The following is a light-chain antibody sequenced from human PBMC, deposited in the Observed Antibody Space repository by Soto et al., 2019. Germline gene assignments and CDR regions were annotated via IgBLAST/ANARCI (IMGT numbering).Light chain of an antibody. CDR1: RSISSY. CDR3: QQSHSSPYT. J-gene: IGKJ5*01. CDR2: AAS. V-gene: IGKV1-39*01. Sequence: DIQMTQSPASLSASAGDRVTITCRASRSISSYLNWYQQKPGKAPKLLIYAASNLQTGIPSRFSGDGAGTHFTLTISSLQPEDFATYHCQQSHSSPYTFGQGTRLEIK.